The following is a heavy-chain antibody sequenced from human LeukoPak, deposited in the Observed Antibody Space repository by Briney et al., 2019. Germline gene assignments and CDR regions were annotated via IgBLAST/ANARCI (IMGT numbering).Heavy chain of an antibody. CDR1: GGSISSYY. CDR3: ARAVTTIFGVVRYYYYGMDV. J-gene: IGHJ6*02. Sequence: SETLSLTCTVSGGSISSYYWSWIRQPPGKGLEWIGYIYYSGSTNYNPSLKSRVTISVDTSKNQFSLKLSSVTAADTAVYYCARAVTTIFGVVRYYYYGMDVWGQGTTVTVSS. V-gene: IGHV4-59*01. D-gene: IGHD3-3*01. CDR2: IYYSGST.